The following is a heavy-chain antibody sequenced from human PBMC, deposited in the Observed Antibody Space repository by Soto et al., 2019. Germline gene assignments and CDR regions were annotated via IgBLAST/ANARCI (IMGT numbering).Heavy chain of an antibody. Sequence: VASVKVSCKASGYTFTGYYMHWVRQAPGQGLEWMGWINPNSGGTNYAQKFQGWVTMTRDTSINTAYMELSRLRSDDTAVYYCARDRYGDYAGPGGYYYYYMDVWGKGTTVTVSS. CDR3: ARDRYGDYAGPGGYYYYYMDV. J-gene: IGHJ6*03. CDR2: INPNSGGT. D-gene: IGHD4-17*01. CDR1: GYTFTGYY. V-gene: IGHV1-2*04.